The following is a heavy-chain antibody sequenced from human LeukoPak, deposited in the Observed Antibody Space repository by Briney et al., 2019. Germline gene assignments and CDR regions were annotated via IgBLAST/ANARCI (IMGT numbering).Heavy chain of an antibody. J-gene: IGHJ4*02. V-gene: IGHV4-34*01. CDR2: INHSGST. D-gene: IGHD6-6*01. CDR3: ARRARRGYVDY. CDR1: GGSFGGYY. Sequence: PSETLSLTCAVYGGSFGGYYWSWIRQPPGKGLEWIGEINHSGSTNYNPSLKSRVTISVDTSKNQFSLKLSSVTAADTAVYYCARRARRGYVDYWGQGTLVTVSS.